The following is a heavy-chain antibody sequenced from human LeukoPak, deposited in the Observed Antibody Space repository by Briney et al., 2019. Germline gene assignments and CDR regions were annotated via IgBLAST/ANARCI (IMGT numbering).Heavy chain of an antibody. Sequence: SETLSLTCTVSGGSISSYYWSWIRQPAGKGLEWIRLIYASESTNHNPSLKGRVTISIDTSKNQFSLNLTSVTAADTAVYYCARDQAARAFDYWGQGTLVTVSS. CDR2: IYASEST. J-gene: IGHJ4*02. CDR3: ARDQAARAFDY. CDR1: GGSISSYY. V-gene: IGHV4-4*07.